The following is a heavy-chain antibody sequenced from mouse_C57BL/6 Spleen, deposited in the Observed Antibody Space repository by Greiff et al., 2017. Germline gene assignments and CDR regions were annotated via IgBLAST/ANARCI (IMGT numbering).Heavy chain of an antibody. CDR3: ARKGFYYGSSSFDY. D-gene: IGHD1-1*01. J-gene: IGHJ2*01. V-gene: IGHV1-55*01. CDR2: IYPGSGST. CDR1: GYTFTSYW. Sequence: QVQLKQPGAELVKPGASVKMSCKASGYTFTSYWITWVKQRPGQGLEWIGDIYPGSGSTNYNEKFKSKATLTVDTSSSTAYMQLSSLTSEDSAVYYCARKGFYYGSSSFDYWGQGTTLTVSS.